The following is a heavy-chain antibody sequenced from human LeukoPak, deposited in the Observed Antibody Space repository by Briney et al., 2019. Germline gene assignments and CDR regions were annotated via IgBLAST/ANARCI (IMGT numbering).Heavy chain of an antibody. D-gene: IGHD4-23*01. CDR3: ARSDQDYVGAFDI. CDR2: IIPTFGTA. CDR1: GGTFSSYA. Sequence: SVKVSCKASGGTFSSYAISWVRQAPGQGLEWMGGIIPTFGTANYAQKFQGRVTITADESTSTAYMELSSLRSEDTAVYYCARSDQDYVGAFDIWGQGTMVTVSS. V-gene: IGHV1-69*01. J-gene: IGHJ3*02.